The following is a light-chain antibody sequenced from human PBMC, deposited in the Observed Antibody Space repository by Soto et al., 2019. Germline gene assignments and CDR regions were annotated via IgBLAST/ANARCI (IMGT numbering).Light chain of an antibody. J-gene: IGKJ1*01. CDR1: QSVSSY. Sequence: EIVLAQSPATLSLSPGERATLSCRASQSVSSYLAWYQQKPGQPPRLLTSDASNRATGIPARFSGSGSGTDFTLTIRSLQSEDFAVYYCQQYYNWPTFGQGTKVDIK. CDR3: QQYYNWPT. CDR2: DAS. V-gene: IGKV3-11*01.